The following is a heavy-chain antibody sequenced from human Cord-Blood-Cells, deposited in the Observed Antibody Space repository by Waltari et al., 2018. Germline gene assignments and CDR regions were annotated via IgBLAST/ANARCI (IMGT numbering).Heavy chain of an antibody. J-gene: IGHJ6*02. V-gene: IGHV1-58*01. CDR2: IVVGSGNT. CDR1: GFTFTSSA. D-gene: IGHD4-17*01. CDR3: AADLPRPYGGNSYGMDV. Sequence: QMQLVQSGPEVKKPGTSVKVSCKASGFTFTSSAVQWVRQARGQRLEWIGWIVVGSGNTNYAQKFQERVTITRDMSTSPAYMELSSLRSEDTAVYYCAADLPRPYGGNSYGMDVWGQGPTVTVSS.